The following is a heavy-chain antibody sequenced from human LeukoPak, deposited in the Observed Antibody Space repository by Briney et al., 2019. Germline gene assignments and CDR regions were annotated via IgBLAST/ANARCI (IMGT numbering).Heavy chain of an antibody. V-gene: IGHV1-24*01. Sequence: ASVKVSCKASAYTFTDYYVHWVRQAPGKGLEWMGGFDPEDGETIYAQKFQGRVTMTEDTSTDTAYMELSSLRSEDTAVYYCATLDGMDVWGQGTTVTVSS. J-gene: IGHJ6*02. CDR1: AYTFTDYY. CDR3: ATLDGMDV. CDR2: FDPEDGET.